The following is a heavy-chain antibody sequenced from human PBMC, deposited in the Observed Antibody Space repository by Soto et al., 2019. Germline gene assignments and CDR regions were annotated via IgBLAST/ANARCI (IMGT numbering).Heavy chain of an antibody. D-gene: IGHD3-22*01. CDR3: AHSQTFTYYYDSSGYYQD. CDR1: GFSLSTSGVG. Sequence: SGPTLVNPTQTLTLTCTFPGFSLSTSGVGVGWIRQPPGKALERLALIYWNDDKRYSPSLKSRLTITKDTSKNQVVLTMTNMDPVDTATYYCAHSQTFTYYYDSSGYYQDWGQGTLVTVSS. J-gene: IGHJ4*02. CDR2: IYWNDDK. V-gene: IGHV2-5*01.